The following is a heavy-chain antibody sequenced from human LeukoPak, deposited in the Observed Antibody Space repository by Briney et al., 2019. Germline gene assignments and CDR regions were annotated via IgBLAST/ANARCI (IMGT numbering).Heavy chain of an antibody. D-gene: IGHD3-10*01. V-gene: IGHV4-34*01. CDR1: GGSFSGYY. CDR3: ARHVNVLLWFGELFGWFDP. Sequence: SSETLSLTCAVYGGSFSGYYGSWIRQPPGKGLEWIGEINHSGSTNYNPSLKSRVTISVDTSKNQFSLKLSSVTAADTAVYYCARHVNVLLWFGELFGWFDPWGQGTLVTVSS. J-gene: IGHJ5*02. CDR2: INHSGST.